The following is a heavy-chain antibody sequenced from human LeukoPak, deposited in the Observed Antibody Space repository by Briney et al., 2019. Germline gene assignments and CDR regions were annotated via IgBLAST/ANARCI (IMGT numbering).Heavy chain of an antibody. J-gene: IGHJ2*01. CDR1: GYSFTSYW. Sequence: GESLKISCKGSGYSFTSYWIGWVRQMPGKGLEWMGIIYPGDSETRYSPSFQGQVTISADKSIHTAYLQWSRLKASDTAIYYCARSKLAAVAGTIWYFDLWGRGTLVTVSS. CDR2: IYPGDSET. V-gene: IGHV5-51*01. CDR3: ARSKLAAVAGTIWYFDL. D-gene: IGHD6-19*01.